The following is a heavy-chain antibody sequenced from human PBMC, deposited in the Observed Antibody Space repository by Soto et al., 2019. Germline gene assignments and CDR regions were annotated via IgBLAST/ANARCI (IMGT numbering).Heavy chain of an antibody. CDR1: GYSFTSYW. CDR2: IDPSDSYT. Sequence: PGESLKISCKGSGYSFTSYWISWVRQMPGKGLEWMGRIDPSDSYTNYSPSFQGHVTISADKSISTAYLQWSSLKASDNAMYYCARQGQWLESTTSFDYWGQGTLVTVSS. J-gene: IGHJ4*02. D-gene: IGHD6-19*01. CDR3: ARQGQWLESTTSFDY. V-gene: IGHV5-10-1*01.